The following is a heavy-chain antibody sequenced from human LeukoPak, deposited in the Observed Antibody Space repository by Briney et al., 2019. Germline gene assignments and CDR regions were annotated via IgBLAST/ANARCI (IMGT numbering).Heavy chain of an antibody. CDR3: ARAPVATPSEFDY. J-gene: IGHJ4*02. CDR2: IYYSGST. D-gene: IGHD5-12*01. CDR1: GGSISSYY. Sequence: SETLSLTCTVSGGSISSYYWSWIRQPPGKGLEWIGYIYYSGSTNYNPSLKSRVAISADTPKNQFSLKLSSTTAADTAVYYCARAPVATPSEFDYWGQGTLVTVSS. V-gene: IGHV4-59*12.